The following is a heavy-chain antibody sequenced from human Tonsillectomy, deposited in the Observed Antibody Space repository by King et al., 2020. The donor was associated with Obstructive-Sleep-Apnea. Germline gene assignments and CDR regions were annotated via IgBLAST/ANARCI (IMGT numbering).Heavy chain of an antibody. CDR3: ARDRDTAMGYSYYYYGMDV. Sequence: VQLVQSGGGLVKPGGSLRLSCAASGFTFSSYSMNWVRQAPGKGLEWVSSISRSSSYIHYADSVKGRFSISRDNAKNSLYLQMNSLRAEDTAVYYCARDRDTAMGYSYYYYGMDVWGQGTTVTVSS. V-gene: IGHV3-21*01. J-gene: IGHJ6*02. CDR2: ISRSSSYI. D-gene: IGHD5-18*01. CDR1: GFTFSSYS.